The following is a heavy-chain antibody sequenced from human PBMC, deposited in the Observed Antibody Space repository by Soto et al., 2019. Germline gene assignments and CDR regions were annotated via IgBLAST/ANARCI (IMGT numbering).Heavy chain of an antibody. Sequence: GGSLRLSCAASGFTFSSYAMHWVRQAPGKGLEWVAVISYDGSNKYYADSVKGRFTISRDNSKNTLYLQMNSLRAEDTAVYYCAREDYYDSSGYSQLDYWGQGTLVTVSS. J-gene: IGHJ4*02. CDR2: ISYDGSNK. CDR1: GFTFSSYA. D-gene: IGHD3-22*01. V-gene: IGHV3-30-3*01. CDR3: AREDYYDSSGYSQLDY.